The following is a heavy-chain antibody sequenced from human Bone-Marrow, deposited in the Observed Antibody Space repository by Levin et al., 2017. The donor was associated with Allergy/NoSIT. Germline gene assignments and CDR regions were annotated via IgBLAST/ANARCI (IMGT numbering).Heavy chain of an antibody. D-gene: IGHD4-23*01. V-gene: IGHV3-30*04. CDR1: GFTFSNYA. CDR3: ARDADYGGNSRGWFDP. J-gene: IGHJ5*02. Sequence: GESLKISCAASGFTFSNYAIHWVRQAPGKGLEWVAVVSFDGSYKSYSDSVRGRFIISRDNSENTLYLQMNSLRTEDTALYYCARDADYGGNSRGWFDPWGQGTLVTVSS. CDR2: VSFDGSYK.